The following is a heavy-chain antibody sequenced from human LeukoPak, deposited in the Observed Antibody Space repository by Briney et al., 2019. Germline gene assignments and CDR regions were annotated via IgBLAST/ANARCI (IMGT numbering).Heavy chain of an antibody. J-gene: IGHJ4*02. D-gene: IGHD5-12*01. CDR1: GYTFTSYG. CDR3: ARVGVSVATIKYCFDY. V-gene: IGHV1-18*01. Sequence: ASVKVSCKASGYTFTSYGISWVRQAPRQGLEWMGWISAYNGNTNYAQKLQGRVTMTTDTSTSTAYMELRSLRSDDTAVYYCARVGVSVATIKYCFDYWGQGTLVTVSS. CDR2: ISAYNGNT.